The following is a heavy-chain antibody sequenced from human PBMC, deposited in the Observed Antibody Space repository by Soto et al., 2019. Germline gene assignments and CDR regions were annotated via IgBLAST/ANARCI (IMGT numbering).Heavy chain of an antibody. CDR3: AKDTEVDRGTFDY. V-gene: IGHV3-30*18. D-gene: IGHD3-22*01. Sequence: QVQLVESGGGVVQPGRSLRLSCAASGFTFSSYGMHWVRQAPGKGLEWVAVISYDGSNKYYADSVKGRFTISRDNSKNTLYLQMNSLRAEDTAVYYCAKDTEVDRGTFDYWGQGTLVTVSS. J-gene: IGHJ4*02. CDR1: GFTFSSYG. CDR2: ISYDGSNK.